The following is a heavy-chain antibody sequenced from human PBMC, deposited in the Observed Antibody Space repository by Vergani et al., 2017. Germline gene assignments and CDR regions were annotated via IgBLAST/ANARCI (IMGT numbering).Heavy chain of an antibody. V-gene: IGHV4-4*03. J-gene: IGHJ6*02. CDR1: GGSISGTNW. Sequence: QVQLQESGPGLVKPPGTLSLTCAVSGGSISGTNWWSWVRQSPGKGLEWIGEIYHSGSTNYNPSLKSRVTISVDKSKNQFSLKLSSVTAADTAVYYCARVSATVTTNYYYYGMDVWGQGP. D-gene: IGHD4-17*01. CDR3: ARVSATVTTNYYYYGMDV. CDR2: IYHSGST.